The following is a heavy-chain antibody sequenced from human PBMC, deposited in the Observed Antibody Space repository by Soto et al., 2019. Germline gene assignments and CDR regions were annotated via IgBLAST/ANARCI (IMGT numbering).Heavy chain of an antibody. V-gene: IGHV1-18*01. CDR3: ARDPPTIASAGREDY. J-gene: IGHJ4*02. D-gene: IGHD6-13*01. CDR1: GYTFTSYG. Sequence: ASVKVSCKASGYTFTSYGISWVRQAPGQGLEWMGWISAYNGNTNYAQKLQGRVTMTTDTSASTAYMELRSLRSDDTAVYYCARDPPTIASAGREDYWGQGTLVTVSS. CDR2: ISAYNGNT.